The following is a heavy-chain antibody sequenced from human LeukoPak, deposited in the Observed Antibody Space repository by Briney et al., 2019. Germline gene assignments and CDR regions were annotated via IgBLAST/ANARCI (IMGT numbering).Heavy chain of an antibody. V-gene: IGHV3-30*03. CDR3: ARDYGPGGNWFDP. D-gene: IGHD4-17*01. Sequence: PGGSLRLSCAASGFTFSSYGMHWVRQAPGKGLEWVAVISYDGSNKYYADSVKGRFTISRDNSKNTLYLQMNSLRAEDTAVYYCARDYGPGGNWFDPWGQGTLVTVSS. J-gene: IGHJ5*02. CDR1: GFTFSSYG. CDR2: ISYDGSNK.